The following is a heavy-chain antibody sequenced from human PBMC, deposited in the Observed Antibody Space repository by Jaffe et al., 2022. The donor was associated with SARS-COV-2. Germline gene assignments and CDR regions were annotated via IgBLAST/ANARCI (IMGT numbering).Heavy chain of an antibody. Sequence: QVQLQESGPGLVKPSQTLSLTCTVSGGSLNSDSYYWSWVRQPAGKGLEWIGRINTRGSTNYNPSLKSRVSMSVDTSKNQLFLQLNSVTAADTGVYFCARVEYCSGVVCYGDRWGQGTLVTVSS. D-gene: IGHD2-15*01. V-gene: IGHV4-61*02. CDR2: INTRGST. CDR3: ARVEYCSGVVCYGDR. J-gene: IGHJ5*02. CDR1: GGSLNSDSYY.